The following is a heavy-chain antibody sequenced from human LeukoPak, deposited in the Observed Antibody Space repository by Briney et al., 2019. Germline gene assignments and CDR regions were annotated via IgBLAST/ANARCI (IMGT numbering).Heavy chain of an antibody. J-gene: IGHJ3*02. D-gene: IGHD5-18*01. CDR3: AKDKGGYTYGFDAFDI. Sequence: SETLSLTCTVSGGSISSYYWSWIRQPPGKGLEWIGYIYYGGYTNYNPSLKSRVTISVDTSKSQFSLKLSSVTAEDTALYYCAKDKGGYTYGFDAFDIWGLGTMVTVSS. V-gene: IGHV4-59*01. CDR2: IYYGGYT. CDR1: GGSISSYY.